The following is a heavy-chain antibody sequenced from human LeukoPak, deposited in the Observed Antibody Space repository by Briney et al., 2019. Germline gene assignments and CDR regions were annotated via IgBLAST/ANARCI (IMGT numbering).Heavy chain of an antibody. D-gene: IGHD6-13*01. CDR1: GYTFTSYG. CDR3: ARDRRFPVVRYSSSGDAFDI. J-gene: IGHJ3*02. V-gene: IGHV1-18*01. CDR2: ISAYNGNT. Sequence: GASVKVSCKASGYTFTSYGISWVRQAPGQGLEWMGWISAYNGNTNYAQKLQGRVTMTTDTSTSTAYMELRSLRSDDTAVYYCARDRRFPVVRYSSSGDAFDIWGQGTMVTVSS.